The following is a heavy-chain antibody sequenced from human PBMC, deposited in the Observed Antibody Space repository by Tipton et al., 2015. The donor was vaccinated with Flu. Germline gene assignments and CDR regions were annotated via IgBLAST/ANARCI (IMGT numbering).Heavy chain of an antibody. J-gene: IGHJ3*02. CDR3: ARCSTPDNDAFDI. Sequence: TLSLTCTVSGGSISGYYWSWIRQPAGKGLEWIGRVYTSGSTNYNPSLKSRVTMSVDTSKNQFSLKLSSVTAADTAVYYCARCSTPDNDAFDIWGQGTMVTVSS. V-gene: IGHV4-4*07. CDR2: VYTSGST. CDR1: GGSISGYY. D-gene: IGHD2-2*01.